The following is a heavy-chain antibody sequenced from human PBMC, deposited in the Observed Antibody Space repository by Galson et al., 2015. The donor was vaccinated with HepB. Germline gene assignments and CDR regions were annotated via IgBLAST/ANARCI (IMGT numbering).Heavy chain of an antibody. Sequence: SVKVSCKASGGTFSSYAISWVRQAPGQGLEWMGGIIPIFGTANYAQKFQGRVTITADESTSTAYMELSSLRSEDTAVYYCARDTSLYSSIKGGFDYWGQGTLVTVSS. J-gene: IGHJ4*02. D-gene: IGHD6-13*01. CDR3: ARDTSLYSSIKGGFDY. CDR1: GGTFSSYA. CDR2: IIPIFGTA. V-gene: IGHV1-69*13.